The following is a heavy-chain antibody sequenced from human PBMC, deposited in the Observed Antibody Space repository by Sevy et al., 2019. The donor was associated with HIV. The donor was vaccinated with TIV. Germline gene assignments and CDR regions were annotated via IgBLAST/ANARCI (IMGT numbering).Heavy chain of an antibody. V-gene: IGHV3-21*04. CDR1: GFTFRTYS. J-gene: IGHJ4*02. CDR2: ISDDSRYI. D-gene: IGHD3-3*01. CDR3: ARDFTIFGVVSGIDY. Sequence: GESLKISCAASGFTFRTYSMNWVRQAPGKGLEWLSSISDDSRYIYYSDSVKGRFTISRANAKNLLYLQMNNLRVEDTAIYYCARDFTIFGVVSGIDYWGQGNLVTVSS.